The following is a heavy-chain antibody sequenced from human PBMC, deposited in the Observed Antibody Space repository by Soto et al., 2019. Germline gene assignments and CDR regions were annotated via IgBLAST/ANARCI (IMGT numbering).Heavy chain of an antibody. D-gene: IGHD2-21*01. Sequence: PGGSLRLSCTASGFTFSSYAMSWVRQAPGKGLEWVSGITSGGGTYYTDSVKGRFTISRDNSKNTLFLQINSLRAEDTAIYYCAKHGGDNLRELAYWSQGTLVTVSS. V-gene: IGHV3-23*01. CDR2: ITSGGGT. CDR3: AKHGGDNLRELAY. J-gene: IGHJ1*01. CDR1: GFTFSSYA.